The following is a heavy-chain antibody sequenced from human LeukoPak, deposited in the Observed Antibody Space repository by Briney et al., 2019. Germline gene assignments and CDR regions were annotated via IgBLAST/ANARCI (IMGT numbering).Heavy chain of an antibody. V-gene: IGHV1-69*05. J-gene: IGHJ4*02. CDR1: GGTFSSYA. Sequence: GSSVKVSCKASGGTFSSYAISWVRQAPGQGLEWMGGIIPIFGTANYAQKFQGRVTITTDESTSTAYMELSSLRSEDTAVYYCARGAGRHWKSNDQYYFDYWGQGTLVTVSS. CDR3: ARGAGRHWKSNDQYYFDY. D-gene: IGHD1-1*01. CDR2: IIPIFGTA.